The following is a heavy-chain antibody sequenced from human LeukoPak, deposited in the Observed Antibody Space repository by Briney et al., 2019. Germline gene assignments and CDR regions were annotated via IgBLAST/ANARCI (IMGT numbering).Heavy chain of an antibody. CDR2: INHSGST. CDR1: GGSFSGYY. Sequence: SETLSLTCAVYGGSFSGYYWSWIRQPPGKGLEWIGEINHSGSTNYNPSLKSRVTISVDTSKNQFSLKLSSVTAADTAVYYCASYGDYWFDPWGQGTLVTVSS. CDR3: ASYGDYWFDP. V-gene: IGHV4-34*01. J-gene: IGHJ5*02. D-gene: IGHD4-17*01.